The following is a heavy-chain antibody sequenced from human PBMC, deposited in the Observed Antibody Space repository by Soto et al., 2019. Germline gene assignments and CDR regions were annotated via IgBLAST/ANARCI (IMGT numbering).Heavy chain of an antibody. D-gene: IGHD5-12*01. CDR3: ARDSDIVATLGTFDI. Sequence: GGSLRLSCAVSGFTVISNYLTWVRQAPGKGPEWVSVISSGGSTYYADSVKGRFTISRDNSKNTLYLQMNSLRAEDTAVYYCARDSDIVATLGTFDIWGQGTMVTVSS. J-gene: IGHJ3*02. V-gene: IGHV3-66*01. CDR2: ISSGGST. CDR1: GFTVISNY.